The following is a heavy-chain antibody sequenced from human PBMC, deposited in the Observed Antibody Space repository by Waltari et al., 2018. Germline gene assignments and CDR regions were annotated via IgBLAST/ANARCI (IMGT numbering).Heavy chain of an antibody. CDR3: ATSYYDILTGYSTPWY. J-gene: IGHJ4*02. D-gene: IGHD3-9*01. CDR2: ISGRGGST. CDR1: GFTFNIYA. V-gene: IGHV3-23*04. Sequence: EVQLVESGGGLVQPGGSLRLSCAASGFTFNIYAMSWVRQAPGKGREWVSAISGRGGSTYYADSVKGRFTISRDNSKNTLYLQMNSLRAEDTAVYYCATSYYDILTGYSTPWYWGQGTLVTVSS.